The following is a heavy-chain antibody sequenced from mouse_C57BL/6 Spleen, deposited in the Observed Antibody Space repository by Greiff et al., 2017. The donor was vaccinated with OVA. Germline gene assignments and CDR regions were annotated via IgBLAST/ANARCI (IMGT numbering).Heavy chain of an antibody. Sequence: QVHVKQSGPELVKPGASVKISCKAPGYAFSSSWMNWVKQRPGKGLEWIGRIYPGDGDTNYNGKFKGKATLTADKSSSTAYMQLSSLTSEDSAVYFCARSTTVGGYFDVWGTGTTVTVSS. CDR2: IYPGDGDT. V-gene: IGHV1-82*01. CDR3: ARSTTVGGYFDV. D-gene: IGHD1-1*01. J-gene: IGHJ1*03. CDR1: GYAFSSSW.